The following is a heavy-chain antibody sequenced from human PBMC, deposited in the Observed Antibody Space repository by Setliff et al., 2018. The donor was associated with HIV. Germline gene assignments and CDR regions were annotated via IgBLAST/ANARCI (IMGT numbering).Heavy chain of an antibody. J-gene: IGHJ3*02. Sequence: PSETLSLTCTVSGGSISSGYYYWSWIRQHPGKGLEWIGYIYYSGNPFYNPSLRSRVTISLDTSKNQFSLTLSSVTAADTAVYYCVRRLRYFDPSFDIWGQGTLVTVSS. CDR1: GGSISSGYYY. D-gene: IGHD3-9*01. CDR3: VRRLRYFDPSFDI. V-gene: IGHV4-31*03. CDR2: IYYSGNP.